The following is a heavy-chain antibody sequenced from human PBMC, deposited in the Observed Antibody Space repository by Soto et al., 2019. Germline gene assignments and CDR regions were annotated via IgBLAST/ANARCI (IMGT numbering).Heavy chain of an antibody. J-gene: IGHJ6*02. V-gene: IGHV1-18*01. Sequence: VASVKVSCKASGYTFTSYGISWVRQAPGQGLEWMGWISAYNGNTNYAQKLQGRVTMTTDTSTSTAYMELRSLRSDDTAVYYCAREENSSSWYVGDLTGGTYLYYYGMDVWGQGTTVTVSS. CDR3: AREENSSSWYVGDLTGGTYLYYYGMDV. CDR2: ISAYNGNT. CDR1: GYTFTSYG. D-gene: IGHD6-13*01.